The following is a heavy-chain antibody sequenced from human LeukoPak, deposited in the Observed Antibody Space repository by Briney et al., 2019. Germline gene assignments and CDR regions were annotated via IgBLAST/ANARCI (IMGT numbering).Heavy chain of an antibody. J-gene: IGHJ4*02. CDR3: ARGSYCSGGSCYLGSLGSDTAQFSFDY. D-gene: IGHD2-15*01. CDR2: ISAYNGNT. V-gene: IGHV1-18*01. CDR1: GYTFTSYG. Sequence: ASVKVSCKASGYTFTSYGISWVRQAPGQGLEWMGWISAYNGNTNYAQKLQGRVTMTTDTSTSTAYMELRSLRSDDAAVYYCARGSYCSGGSCYLGSLGSDTAQFSFDYWGQGPRVTVSS.